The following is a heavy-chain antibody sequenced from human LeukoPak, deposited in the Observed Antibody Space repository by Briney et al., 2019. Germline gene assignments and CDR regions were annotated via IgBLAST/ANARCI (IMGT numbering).Heavy chain of an antibody. CDR2: ITSSSSYI. V-gene: IGHV3-21*01. Sequence: GGSLRLSCAASGFTFSSYSMNWVRQAPGKGLEWVSSITSSSSYIYYADSVKGRFTISRDNAKNSLYLQMNSLGAEDTAVYYCARDDSPYYGSSRNPFDYWGQGTLVTVSS. J-gene: IGHJ4*02. CDR1: GFTFSSYS. D-gene: IGHD3-22*01. CDR3: ARDDSPYYGSSRNPFDY.